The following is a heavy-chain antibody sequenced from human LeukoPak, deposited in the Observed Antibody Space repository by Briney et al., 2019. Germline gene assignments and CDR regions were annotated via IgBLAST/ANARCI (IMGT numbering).Heavy chain of an antibody. CDR3: ARYDYSNYDDRFDP. V-gene: IGHV3-48*03. Sequence: PGGSLRLSCAASGFTFSSYEMNWVRQAPGKGLEWVSYIRSSGSTIYYADSVKGRFTISRDNAKNSLYLQMNSLRAEDTAVYYCARYDYSNYDDRFDPWGQGTLVTVSS. CDR2: IRSSGSTI. D-gene: IGHD4-11*01. J-gene: IGHJ5*02. CDR1: GFTFSSYE.